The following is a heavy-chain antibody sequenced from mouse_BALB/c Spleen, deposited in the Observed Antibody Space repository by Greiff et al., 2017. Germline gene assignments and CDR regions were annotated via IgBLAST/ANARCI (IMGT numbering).Heavy chain of an antibody. Sequence: VQLQQSGPGLVQPSQSLSITCTASGFSLTSYGVHWVRQSPGKGLEWLGVIWSGGSTDYNAAFISRLSISKDNSKSQVFFKMNSLQANDTAIYYCARDYRLYFDYWGQGTTLTVSS. V-gene: IGHV2-2*02. CDR3: ARDYRLYFDY. CDR1: GFSLTSYG. CDR2: IWSGGST. D-gene: IGHD2-4*01. J-gene: IGHJ2*01.